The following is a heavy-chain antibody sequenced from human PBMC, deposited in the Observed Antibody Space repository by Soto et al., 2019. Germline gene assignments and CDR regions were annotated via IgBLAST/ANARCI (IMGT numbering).Heavy chain of an antibody. CDR2: ISYTGST. J-gene: IGHJ4*02. D-gene: IGHD1-1*01. V-gene: IGHV4-59*08. CDR3: ARHYPIGNNWNYFDY. Sequence: SETLSLTCSDSGGSISSYYWGWIRQPPGKGLEWIGYISYTGSTDYSPSLKSRVTISVDTSKNQFSLKVRSVTAADTAIYFCARHYPIGNNWNYFDYWGRGTLVTVSS. CDR1: GGSISSYY.